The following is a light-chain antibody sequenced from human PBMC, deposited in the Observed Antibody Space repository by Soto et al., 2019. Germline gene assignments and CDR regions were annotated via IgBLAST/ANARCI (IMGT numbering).Light chain of an antibody. CDR1: QGISTY. V-gene: IGKV1-39*01. Sequence: DIQMTQSPSSLSASVGDRVTITCRASQGISTYLNWYQQKPGKAPKLLIYAASSLQSGVPSRFSGSESETDFTLTISSLQPEDYATYYCQQHNSFPRSFGQGTKLEIK. CDR2: AAS. J-gene: IGKJ2*01. CDR3: QQHNSFPRS.